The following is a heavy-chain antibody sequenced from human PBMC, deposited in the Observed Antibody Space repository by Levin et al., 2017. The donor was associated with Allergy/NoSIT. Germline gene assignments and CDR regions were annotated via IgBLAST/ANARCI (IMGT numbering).Heavy chain of an antibody. CDR2: ISSSSGTI. D-gene: IGHD1-26*01. CDR3: ATGGLVGASYYFDS. CDR1: GFTFSNYG. J-gene: IGHJ4*02. Sequence: GGSLRLSCVASGFTFSNYGMHWVRQAPGKGLEWISFISSSSGTIYYADSAKGRFTISRDNAKNSLFLQMSSLGAEDTAVYYCATGGLVGASYYFDSWGQGTLVTVSS. V-gene: IGHV3-48*01.